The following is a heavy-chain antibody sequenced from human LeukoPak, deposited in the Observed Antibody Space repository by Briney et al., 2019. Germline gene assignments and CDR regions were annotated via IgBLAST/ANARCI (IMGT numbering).Heavy chain of an antibody. J-gene: IGHJ4*02. CDR1: GFAFSSQA. CDR2: ISDSGSIT. CDR3: AKDARRTSGWYFFDY. D-gene: IGHD6-19*01. V-gene: IGHV3-23*01. Sequence: PGGSLRLSCAASGFAFSSQAMGWVRQAPGKGLGWVSVISDSGSITYYADPVKGRFTISRDNSKNTLFLQMNSLRAEDTAVYYCAKDARRTSGWYFFDYWGKGTLVTVSS.